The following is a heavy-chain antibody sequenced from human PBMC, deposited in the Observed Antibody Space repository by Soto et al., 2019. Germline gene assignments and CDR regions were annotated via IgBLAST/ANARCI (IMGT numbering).Heavy chain of an antibody. Sequence: GESLKISCAASGFTFSSYWMHWVRQAPGKGLVWVSGINGDGSIATYADSVKGRFIISRDTAKNMLYLQMNSLTAEDTAAYYCARPRYDGSGTPFDHWGQGTLITVSS. CDR2: INGDGSIA. D-gene: IGHD3-22*01. CDR3: ARPRYDGSGTPFDH. CDR1: GFTFSSYW. V-gene: IGHV3-74*01. J-gene: IGHJ4*02.